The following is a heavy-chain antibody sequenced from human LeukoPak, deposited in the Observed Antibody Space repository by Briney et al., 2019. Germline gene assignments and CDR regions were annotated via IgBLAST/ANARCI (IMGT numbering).Heavy chain of an antibody. V-gene: IGHV3-30-3*01. J-gene: IGHJ6*03. CDR1: GFTFSSYA. Sequence: GESLRLSCAASGFTFSSYAMHWVRQAPGKGLEWVAVISYDGSNKYYADSVKGRFTISRDNSKNTLYLQMNSLRAEDTAVYYCARDGAGIFGVVIATWDYYMDVWGKGTTVTVSS. CDR3: ARDGAGIFGVVIATWDYYMDV. D-gene: IGHD3-3*01. CDR2: ISYDGSNK.